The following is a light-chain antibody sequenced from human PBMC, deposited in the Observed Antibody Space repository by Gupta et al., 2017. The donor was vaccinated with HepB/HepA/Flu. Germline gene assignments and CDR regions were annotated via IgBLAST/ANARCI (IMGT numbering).Light chain of an antibody. J-gene: IGKJ3*01. CDR2: DAS. CDR1: QDITNY. V-gene: IGKV1-33*01. Sequence: DIQMTQSPSSLSASIGDRVTITCQASQDITNYLSWYQQKPGKAPKLLIYDASNLETGVPSRFSGSGSGTDFTVTISSLQPEDIATYYCQQYNQLPFTFGPGTKVDF. CDR3: QQYNQLPFT.